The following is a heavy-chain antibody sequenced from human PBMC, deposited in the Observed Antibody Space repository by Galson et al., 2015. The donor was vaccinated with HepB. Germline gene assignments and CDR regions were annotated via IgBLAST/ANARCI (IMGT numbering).Heavy chain of an antibody. V-gene: IGHV7-4-1*02. J-gene: IGHJ5*02. CDR3: ARDLDYGGNSYQTFNWFDP. Sequence: SEKVSCKASGYTFTSYAMNWVRQAPGQGLEWMGWINTNTGNPTYAQGFTGRFVFSLDTSVSTAYLQISSLKAEDTAVYYCARDLDYGGNSYQTFNWFDPWGQGTLVTVSS. CDR1: GYTFTSYA. D-gene: IGHD4-23*01. CDR2: INTNTGNP.